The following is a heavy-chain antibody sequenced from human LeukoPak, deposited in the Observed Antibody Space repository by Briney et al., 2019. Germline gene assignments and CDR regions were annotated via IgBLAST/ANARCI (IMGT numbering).Heavy chain of an antibody. J-gene: IGHJ4*02. D-gene: IGHD6-13*01. V-gene: IGHV4-34*01. CDR2: INHSGST. CDR3: ARGMYSSSWYGIDY. Sequence: SETLSLTCAVYGGSFRGYYWSWIRQPPGKGLEWIGEINHSGSTNYNPSLKSRVTISVDTSKNQFSLKLSSVTAADTAVYYCARGMYSSSWYGIDYWGQGTLVTVSS. CDR1: GGSFRGYY.